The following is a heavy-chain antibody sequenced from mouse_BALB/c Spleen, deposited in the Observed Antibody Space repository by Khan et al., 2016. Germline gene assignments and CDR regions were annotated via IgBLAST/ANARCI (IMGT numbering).Heavy chain of an antibody. Sequence: EVQLVESGPGLMKPSQSLSLTCTVTGYSITSDYAWNWIRQFPGNKLEWMGYIIYSGSTTYTPSLKSRISITRDTSKNQFFLQLNSVTIEDTATYYCASDESNYAMDYWGQGTSVTVSA. J-gene: IGHJ4*01. CDR1: GYSITSDYA. CDR2: IIYSGST. CDR3: ASDESNYAMDY. D-gene: IGHD2-3*01. V-gene: IGHV3-2*02.